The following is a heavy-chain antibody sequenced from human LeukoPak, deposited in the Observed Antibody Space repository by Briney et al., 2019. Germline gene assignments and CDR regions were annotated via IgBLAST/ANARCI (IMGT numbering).Heavy chain of an antibody. D-gene: IGHD3-10*01. CDR1: GFTFSSYG. V-gene: IGHV3-33*01. J-gene: IGHJ4*02. Sequence: PGGSLRLSCAASGFTFSSYGMHWVRQAPGKGLEWVAVIWYDGSNKYYADSVKGRFTISRDNSKNTLYLQMNSLRAEDTAVYYCARDTPNLKYYYGSGSYSAFDYWGQGTLVTVSS. CDR3: ARDTPNLKYYYGSGSYSAFDY. CDR2: IWYDGSNK.